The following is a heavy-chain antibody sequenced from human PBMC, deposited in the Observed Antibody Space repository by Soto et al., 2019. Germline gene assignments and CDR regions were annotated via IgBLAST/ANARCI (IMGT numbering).Heavy chain of an antibody. J-gene: IGHJ4*02. Sequence: PSETLSLTCTVSGGYISGTSYFWGWIRQPPGKGLEWIGSIHSTGNTYYNPSLMSRVTISVDTSKNQFSLILSSVTAADTAVYYCARALVFYDYWGQGALVTVSS. V-gene: IGHV4-39*01. CDR3: ARALVFYDY. D-gene: IGHD2-21*01. CDR2: IHSTGNT. CDR1: GGYISGTSYF.